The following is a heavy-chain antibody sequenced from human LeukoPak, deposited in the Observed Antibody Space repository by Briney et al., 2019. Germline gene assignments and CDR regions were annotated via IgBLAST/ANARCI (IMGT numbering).Heavy chain of an antibody. CDR2: ISGSSGHI. J-gene: IGHJ4*02. CDR3: AKDMGSGGSGSYLFDN. V-gene: IGHV3-21*01. Sequence: GGSLRLSCRASGFIFSSNSMNWVRQAPGKGLEWVSSISGSSGHIFYADSVKGRFSISRDNAKNSLYLQMNSLRAEDTAVYYCAKDMGSGGSGSYLFDNWGQGTLVTVSS. CDR1: GFIFSSNS. D-gene: IGHD3-10*01.